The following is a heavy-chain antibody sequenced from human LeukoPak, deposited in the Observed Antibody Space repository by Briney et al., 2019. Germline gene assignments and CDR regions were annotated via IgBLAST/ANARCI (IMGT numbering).Heavy chain of an antibody. V-gene: IGHV3-30*04. J-gene: IGHJ4*02. CDR1: GFTFSSYA. Sequence: GGSLRLSCAASGFTFSSYAMHWVRQAPGKGLEWVAVISYDGSNKYYADSVKGRFTISRDNSKNTLYLQMNSLRAEDTAVYYGARGSQQLVDSADYWGQGTLVTVSS. D-gene: IGHD6-13*01. CDR2: ISYDGSNK. CDR3: ARGSQQLVDSADY.